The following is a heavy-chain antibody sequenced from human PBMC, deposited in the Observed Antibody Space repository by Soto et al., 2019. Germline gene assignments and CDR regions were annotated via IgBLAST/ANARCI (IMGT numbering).Heavy chain of an antibody. CDR3: ATYCVTPTCPKHYSMDV. CDR2: IDHSGTT. V-gene: IGHV4-4*02. D-gene: IGHD2-21*01. Sequence: QVHLQESGPRLVKPSGTLSLTCVVSGGAITSNNWWIWVRQPPGKGLEWVGEIDHSGTTNYNPPFKRRVTVSVDKSKSQFSLKLTSVTAADTAVYYCATYCVTPTCPKHYSMDVWGQGTTVTVSS. J-gene: IGHJ6*02. CDR1: GGAITSNNW.